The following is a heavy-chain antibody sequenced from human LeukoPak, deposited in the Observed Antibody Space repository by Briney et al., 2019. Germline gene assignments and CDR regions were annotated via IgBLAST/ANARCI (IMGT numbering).Heavy chain of an antibody. CDR2: INPNSGGT. Sequence: ASVKVSCKASGYTFTGYYMHWERQPPGQGLELMGWINPNSGGTNNAQKFQGRVTMTRDKSIRTAYMELSRLTSDDTAVYYCARNIWFGESADAFDTWGQGTMVTVSS. CDR3: ARNIWFGESADAFDT. J-gene: IGHJ3*02. D-gene: IGHD3-10*01. V-gene: IGHV1-2*02. CDR1: GYTFTGYY.